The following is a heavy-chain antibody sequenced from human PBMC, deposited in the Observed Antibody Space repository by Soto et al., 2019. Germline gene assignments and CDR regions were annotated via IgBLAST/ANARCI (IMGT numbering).Heavy chain of an antibody. D-gene: IGHD5-18*01. Sequence: QVQLVQSGAEVKKPGSSVKVSCKASGGTFSSYAISWVRQAPGQGLEWMGGLIPIFDTADYAQMFQGRVTIPADESTSKAYMELSSLRSEYTAVYLCASHSYGTANYYYGMDVWGQGTAVSVSS. V-gene: IGHV1-69*12. CDR2: LIPIFDTA. CDR3: ASHSYGTANYYYGMDV. CDR1: GGTFSSYA. J-gene: IGHJ6*02.